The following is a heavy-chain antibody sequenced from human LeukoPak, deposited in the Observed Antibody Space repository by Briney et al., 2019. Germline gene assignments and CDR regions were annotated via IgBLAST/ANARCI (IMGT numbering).Heavy chain of an antibody. CDR3: ASRKLGNDY. CDR2: IYHTGST. V-gene: IGHV4-59*02. CDR1: GGSVSDYY. D-gene: IGHD7-27*01. Sequence: SETLSLTCTISGGSVSDYYWSWIRQSPGKGLEWVGYIYHTGSTSYSPSLKSRVTISADTSQNQFSLKLSSVTAADTAVYYCASRKLGNDYWGQGTLVTVSS. J-gene: IGHJ4*02.